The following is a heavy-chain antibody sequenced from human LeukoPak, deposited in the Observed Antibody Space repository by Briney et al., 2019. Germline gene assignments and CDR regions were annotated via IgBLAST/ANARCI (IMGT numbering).Heavy chain of an antibody. D-gene: IGHD3-10*01. CDR2: IIPILGIA. Sequence: SVKVSCKASGGTFSSYAISWVRQAPGQGLEWMGRIIPILGIANYAQKFQGRVTITADKSTSTAYMELSSLRSEDTAVYYCARAVGRDSGSVDYWGQGTLVTVSS. V-gene: IGHV1-69*04. CDR3: ARAVGRDSGSVDY. J-gene: IGHJ4*02. CDR1: GGTFSSYA.